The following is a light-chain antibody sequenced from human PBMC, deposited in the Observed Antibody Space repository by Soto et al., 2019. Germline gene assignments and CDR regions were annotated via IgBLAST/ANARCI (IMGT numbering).Light chain of an antibody. J-gene: IGKJ1*01. V-gene: IGKV1-6*01. CDR2: AAS. Sequence: AIQMTQSPSSLSASVGERATITCRASQDIRNDLGWYQQKPGETPKLLIFAASCLQTGVPSRFSGSGSGTDFTLTISSLQPEDFATYYCQQYFNYPWTFGQGTKVEIE. CDR1: QDIRND. CDR3: QQYFNYPWT.